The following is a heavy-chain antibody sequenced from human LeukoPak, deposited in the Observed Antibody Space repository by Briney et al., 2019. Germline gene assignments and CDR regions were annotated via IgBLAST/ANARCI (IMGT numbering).Heavy chain of an antibody. D-gene: IGHD5-12*01. J-gene: IGHJ4*02. CDR3: AREGRVSGYDFDC. CDR2: INSDGSSI. Sequence: PGGSLRLSCAASGFTFSSYWMHWVRQAPGKGLVWVSRINSDGSSITYADSVKGRFTISRENAKKTLYLQMNSLRVEDTAVYYCAREGRVSGYDFDCWGQGTLVTVSS. CDR1: GFTFSSYW. V-gene: IGHV3-74*03.